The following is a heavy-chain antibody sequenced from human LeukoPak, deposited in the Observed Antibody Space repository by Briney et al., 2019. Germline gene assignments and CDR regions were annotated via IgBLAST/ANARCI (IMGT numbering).Heavy chain of an antibody. V-gene: IGHV1-2*02. CDR1: GYTFTGYY. D-gene: IGHD2-2*02. CDR2: INPNNGGT. Sequence: ASVKLSCKASGYTFTGYYMHWVRQAPGQGLEWMGWINPNNGGTNYAQKFQGRVTMTRDTSIGTAYMELSRLRSDDTAVYYCARTESKCTSTSCYTEDYWGQGTLVTVSS. CDR3: ARTESKCTSTSCYTEDY. J-gene: IGHJ4*02.